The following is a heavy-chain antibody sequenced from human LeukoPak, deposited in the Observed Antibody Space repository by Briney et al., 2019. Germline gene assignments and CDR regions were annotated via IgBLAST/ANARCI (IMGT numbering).Heavy chain of an antibody. V-gene: IGHV1-18*01. CDR3: ARTPYYGGISGN. D-gene: IGHD4-23*01. Sequence: ASGRVCCKAAGYTVTNYGISWGRQAPGQRLRGMGWFSAYNGKTDYAQKFQRRVTLTTDTSTSTADMELRSLTSDDTAVYYCARTPYYGGISGNWGQGALVIVSS. CDR1: GYTVTNYG. J-gene: IGHJ4*02. CDR2: FSAYNGKT.